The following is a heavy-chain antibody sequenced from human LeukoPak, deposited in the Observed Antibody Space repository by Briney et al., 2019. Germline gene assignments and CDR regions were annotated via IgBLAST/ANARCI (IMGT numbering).Heavy chain of an antibody. J-gene: IGHJ4*02. CDR2: ISGSGGST. D-gene: IGHD3-22*01. CDR1: GFTFSSYA. V-gene: IGHV3-23*01. Sequence: GGSLRLSCAASGFTFSSYAMSWVRQAPGKGLEWVSAISGSGGSTYYADSVKGRLTISRDNSKNTLYLQMNSLRAEDTAVYYCAKAPLYYYDSSGYDPEYYFDYWGQGTLVTVSS. CDR3: AKAPLYYYDSSGYDPEYYFDY.